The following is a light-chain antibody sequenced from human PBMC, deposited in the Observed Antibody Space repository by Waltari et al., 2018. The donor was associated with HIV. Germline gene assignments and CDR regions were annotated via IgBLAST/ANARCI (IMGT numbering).Light chain of an antibody. CDR1: SGSVPTHSY. CDR3: VLYMGSGVWV. CDR2: STN. Sequence: QTVVTQVPSFSVSPGGTVPLTCGLSSGSVPTHSYPRWYQQTPGQAPRTLIYSTNTRSSGVPDRFSGSILGNKAALTITGAQADDESDYYCVLYMGSGVWVFGGGTKLTVL. V-gene: IGLV8-61*01. J-gene: IGLJ3*02.